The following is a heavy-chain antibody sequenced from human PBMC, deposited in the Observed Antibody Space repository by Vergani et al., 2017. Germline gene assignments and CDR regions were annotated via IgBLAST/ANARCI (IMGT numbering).Heavy chain of an antibody. Sequence: EVQLEESGGGLVLPGRSLRLSCVASGFTSAGYAMHWVRQAPGKGLEWVSGISWNSNSIGYADSVKGRFTISRDNAKNSLYLQMNSLRAEDTALYYCAKDLCTSSWGGWFDPWGQGTLVTVSS. CDR3: AKDLCTSSWGGWFDP. CDR1: GFTSAGYA. J-gene: IGHJ5*02. D-gene: IGHD6-6*01. V-gene: IGHV3-9*02. CDR2: ISWNSNSI.